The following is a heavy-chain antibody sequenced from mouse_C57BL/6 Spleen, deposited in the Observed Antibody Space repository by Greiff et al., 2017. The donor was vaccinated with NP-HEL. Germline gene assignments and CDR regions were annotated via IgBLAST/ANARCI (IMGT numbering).Heavy chain of an antibody. D-gene: IGHD2-3*01. CDR1: GYTFTTYP. CDR3: ARSSYDGYYFDY. Sequence: QVTLKESGAELVKPGASVKMSCKASGYTFTTYPIEWMKQNHGKSLEWIGNFHPYNDDTKYNEKFKGKATLTVEKSSSTVYLELSRLTSDDSAVYYCARSSYDGYYFDYWGQGTTLTVSS. J-gene: IGHJ2*01. V-gene: IGHV1-47*01. CDR2: FHPYNDDT.